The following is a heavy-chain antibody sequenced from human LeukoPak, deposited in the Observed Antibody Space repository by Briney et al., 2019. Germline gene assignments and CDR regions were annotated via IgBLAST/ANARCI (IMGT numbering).Heavy chain of an antibody. CDR1: GYSLTDHY. Sequence: ASVKVSCKASGYSLTDHYMNWVRQAPGQGLEWMGWINPYTGDTTYAQKFQGRVTMTRDTSISTAYMELSRLRSDDTAVYYCARGGGSLDYWGQGTLVTVSS. J-gene: IGHJ4*02. CDR3: ARGGGSLDY. D-gene: IGHD3-16*01. CDR2: INPYTGDT. V-gene: IGHV1-2*02.